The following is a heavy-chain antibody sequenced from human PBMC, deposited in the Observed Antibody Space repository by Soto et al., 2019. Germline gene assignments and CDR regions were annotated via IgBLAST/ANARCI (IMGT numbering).Heavy chain of an antibody. V-gene: IGHV4-59*01. D-gene: IGHD6-13*01. CDR1: GGSISSYY. CDR3: ARGILDIAAAGTGWFDP. J-gene: IGHJ5*02. Sequence: SETLSLTCTVSGGSISSYYWSWIRQPPGKGLEWIGYIYYSGSTNYNPSLKSRVTISVDTSKNQFSLKLSSVTAADTAVYYCARGILDIAAAGTGWFDPWGQGTLVTVSS. CDR2: IYYSGST.